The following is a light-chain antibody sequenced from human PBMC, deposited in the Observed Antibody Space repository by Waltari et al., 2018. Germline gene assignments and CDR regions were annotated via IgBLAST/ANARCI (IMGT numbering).Light chain of an antibody. CDR3: QQTDSFPLT. CDR2: AAS. J-gene: IGKJ4*02. V-gene: IGKV1-12*01. Sequence: DIQMTQSPSSVSASIGDRVTISCRASQDVSTWVACYQQKPGKAANLLISAASSLQSGVPTRCSGSGSGTDFTLTISGLQPEDFTIYFCQQTDSFPLTFGGGTKVELK. CDR1: QDVSTW.